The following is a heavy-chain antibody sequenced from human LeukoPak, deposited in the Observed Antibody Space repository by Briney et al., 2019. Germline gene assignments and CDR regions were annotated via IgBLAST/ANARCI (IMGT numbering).Heavy chain of an antibody. CDR3: ARSGSPKNYYYYYMDV. D-gene: IGHD1-26*01. V-gene: IGHV1-69*02. Sequence: SVKVSXKASGGTFSSYTISWVRQAPGQGLEWMGRIIPILGIANYAQKFQGRVTITADKSTSTAYMELSSLRSEDTAVYYCARSGSPKNYYYYYMDVWGKGTTVTVSS. CDR2: IIPILGIA. J-gene: IGHJ6*03. CDR1: GGTFSSYT.